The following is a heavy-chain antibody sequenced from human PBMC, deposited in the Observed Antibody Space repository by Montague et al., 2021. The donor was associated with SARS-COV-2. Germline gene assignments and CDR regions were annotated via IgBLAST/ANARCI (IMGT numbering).Heavy chain of an antibody. Sequence: SETLSLTCTVSGDPISRYYWGWIRQPPGKGLEWMGYHYNSGSTNYSPTLKSRIAMSVDTSENQFSLKLFSVTAADTAVYYCARVVVDASGWYHFDYWGQGALVTVSS. CDR2: HYNSGST. CDR3: ARVVVDASGWYHFDY. D-gene: IGHD6-19*01. V-gene: IGHV4-59*12. J-gene: IGHJ4*02. CDR1: GDPISRYY.